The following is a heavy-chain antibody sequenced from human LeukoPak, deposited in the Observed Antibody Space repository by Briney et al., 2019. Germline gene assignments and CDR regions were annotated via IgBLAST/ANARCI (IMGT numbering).Heavy chain of an antibody. Sequence: PGGSLRLSSAASAFTFSPFWMHWGRKAHGGGLVWVSRINNDGSNTMYAESVKGRFTISRDNARNTLYLQMNSLRDDDTAVYYCARDYNSSPDYWGQGTLVTVAS. CDR2: INNDGSNT. CDR1: AFTFSPFW. V-gene: IGHV3-74*03. D-gene: IGHD6-13*01. J-gene: IGHJ4*02. CDR3: ARDYNSSPDY.